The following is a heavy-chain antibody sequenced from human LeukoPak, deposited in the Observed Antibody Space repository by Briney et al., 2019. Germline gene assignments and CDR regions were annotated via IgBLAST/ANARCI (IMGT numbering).Heavy chain of an antibody. CDR1: GGSFSGYY. D-gene: IGHD3-22*01. V-gene: IGHV4-39*01. CDR2: IYYSGST. CDR3: ARSGYYYDSSGYFSQDAFDI. J-gene: IGHJ3*02. Sequence: PSETLSLTCAVYGGSFSGYYWGWIRQPPGKGLEWIGSIYYSGSTYYNPSLKSRVTISVDTSKNQFSLKLSSVTAADTAVYYCARSGYYYDSSGYFSQDAFDIWGQGTMVTVSS.